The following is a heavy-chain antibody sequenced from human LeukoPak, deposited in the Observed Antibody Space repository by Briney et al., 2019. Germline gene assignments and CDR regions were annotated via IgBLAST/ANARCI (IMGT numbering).Heavy chain of an antibody. CDR1: GFTFSSYG. J-gene: IGHJ3*02. Sequence: GGSLRLSCAASGFTFSSYGMNWVRQAPGKGLEWVSGISGDAGRTYYADSVKGRFTISRDNSKNTLYLQMNSLRAEDTAVYYCARGRGNSGSFDSFDIWGQGTMVTVSS. CDR3: ARGRGNSGSFDSFDI. V-gene: IGHV3-23*01. CDR2: ISGDAGRT. D-gene: IGHD1-26*01.